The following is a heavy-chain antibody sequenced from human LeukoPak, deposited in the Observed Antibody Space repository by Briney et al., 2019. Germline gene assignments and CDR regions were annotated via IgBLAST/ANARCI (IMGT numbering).Heavy chain of an antibody. J-gene: IGHJ4*02. D-gene: IGHD6-19*01. V-gene: IGHV3-23*01. Sequence: GGSLRLSCAASGFTFSSYSMNWVRQAPGKGLEWVSAISGSGGSTYYADSVKGRFTISRDNSKNTLYLQMNSLRAEDTAVYYCAKLAVAATGNYWGQGTLVTVSS. CDR3: AKLAVAATGNY. CDR2: ISGSGGST. CDR1: GFTFSSYS.